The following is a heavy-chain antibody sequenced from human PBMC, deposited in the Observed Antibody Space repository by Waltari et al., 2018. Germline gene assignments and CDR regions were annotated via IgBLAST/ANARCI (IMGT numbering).Heavy chain of an antibody. CDR3: AALGTYNVFHI. D-gene: IGHD2-15*01. V-gene: IGHV3-15*01. CDR1: AFTFRATW. CDR2: IKSINHGGTT. J-gene: IGHJ3*02. Sequence: EAQLAESGGGLVEPGGTLRLSCTASAFTFRATWMNWLRQTPGKRLEWVGRIKSINHGGTTEFASFVKDRFVISRDDSQGTVSLQMSNLEADDTAVYYCAALGTYNVFHIWGQGTKVTVSS.